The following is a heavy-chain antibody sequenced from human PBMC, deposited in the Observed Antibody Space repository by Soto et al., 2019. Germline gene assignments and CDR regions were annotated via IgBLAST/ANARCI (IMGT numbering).Heavy chain of an antibody. V-gene: IGHV3-23*01. CDR3: AKATATGGGAFDI. CDR2: ILVGGST. J-gene: IGHJ3*02. Sequence: PVGSLRLSCAASGFICSSYDMSWVRQAPGKGLEWVSTILVGGSTHYEDSVKGRFTISRDGSKNTVYLQMNSLTAGDTAVYYCAKATATGGGAFDICGQGTMVTVS. D-gene: IGHD2-8*02. CDR1: GFICSSYD.